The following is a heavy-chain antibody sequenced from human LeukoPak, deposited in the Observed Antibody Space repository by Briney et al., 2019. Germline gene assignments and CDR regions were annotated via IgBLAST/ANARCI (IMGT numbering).Heavy chain of an antibody. CDR3: AREEALYGMDV. CDR1: GGSFSGYY. CDR2: INHSGST. Sequence: SETLSLTCAVYGGSFSGYYWSWIRQPPGKGLEWIGEINHSGSTNYNPSLKSRVTISVDTSKNQFSLKLSSVTAADTAVYYCAREEALYGMDVWGQGTTVTVSS. V-gene: IGHV4-34*01. J-gene: IGHJ6*02.